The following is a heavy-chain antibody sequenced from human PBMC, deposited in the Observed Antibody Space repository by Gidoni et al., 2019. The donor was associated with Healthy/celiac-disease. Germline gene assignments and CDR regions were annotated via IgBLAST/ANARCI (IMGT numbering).Heavy chain of an antibody. D-gene: IGHD3-3*01. CDR2: INTNTGNT. Sequence: QSQLVQSGSELKKPGASVMVSCKDSGYTFNSYAMNRVRHAPGQGLEWMGWINTNTGNTTYDQGFTGRVVFSLDTSVSTAYLQISSLKAEDTAVYYCARGGRFGVVTNYYYYYYMDVWGKGTTVTVSS. CDR1: GYTFNSYA. CDR3: ARGGRFGVVTNYYYYYYMDV. V-gene: IGHV7-4-1*02. J-gene: IGHJ6*03.